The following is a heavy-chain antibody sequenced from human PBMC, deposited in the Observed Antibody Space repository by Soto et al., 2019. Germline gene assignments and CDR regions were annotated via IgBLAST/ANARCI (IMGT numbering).Heavy chain of an antibody. Sequence: SETLSLACAVYGGSFSGYYWSWIRQPPGKGLEWIGEINHSGSTNYNPSLKSRVTISVDTSKNQFSLKLSSVTAADTAVYYCARNSRRGYSYGMYYSDYWGQGTLGTVSS. CDR1: GGSFSGYY. J-gene: IGHJ4*02. V-gene: IGHV4-34*01. D-gene: IGHD5-18*01. CDR2: INHSGST. CDR3: ARNSRRGYSYGMYYSDY.